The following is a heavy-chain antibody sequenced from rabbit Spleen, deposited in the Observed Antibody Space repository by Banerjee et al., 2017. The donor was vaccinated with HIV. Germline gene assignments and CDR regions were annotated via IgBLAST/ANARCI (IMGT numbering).Heavy chain of an antibody. D-gene: IGHD4-1*01. V-gene: IGHV1S7*01. CDR1: GFTLSSYY. CDR2: IDPVFGIT. CDR3: ARDLAGAIGWNFYL. Sequence: QLVESGGGLVQPGGSLKLSCKASGFTLSSYYMNWVRQAPGKGLEWIGYIDPVFGITYYANWVNGRFSISRENAQNTVFLQMTSLTAADTATYFCARDLAGAIGWNFYLWGQGTLVTVS. J-gene: IGHJ4*01.